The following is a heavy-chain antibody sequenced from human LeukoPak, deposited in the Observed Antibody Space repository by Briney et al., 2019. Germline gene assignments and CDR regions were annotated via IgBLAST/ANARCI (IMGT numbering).Heavy chain of an antibody. CDR3: ARDLDYGGNFYFDY. V-gene: IGHV3-48*01. Sequence: GGSLRLSCAASGFTFSSYSMNWVRQAPGKGLEWVSYISSSSSTIYYADSVKGRFTISRDNAKNSLYLQMNSLRAEDTAVYYCARDLDYGGNFYFDYWGQGTLVTVSS. D-gene: IGHD4-23*01. CDR2: ISSSSSTI. J-gene: IGHJ4*02. CDR1: GFTFSSYS.